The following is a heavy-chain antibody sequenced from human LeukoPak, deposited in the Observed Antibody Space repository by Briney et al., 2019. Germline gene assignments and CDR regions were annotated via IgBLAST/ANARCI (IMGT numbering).Heavy chain of an antibody. V-gene: IGHV1-24*01. Sequence: ASVKVSCKVSGYTLTELSMHWVRQAPGKGLEWMGGFDPEDGETIYAQKFQGRVTMTEDTSTDTAYMELSSLRSEGTAVYYCATEDYSSSSLRWFDPWGQGTLVTVSS. CDR3: ATEDYSSSSLRWFDP. D-gene: IGHD6-6*01. J-gene: IGHJ5*02. CDR1: GYTLTELS. CDR2: FDPEDGET.